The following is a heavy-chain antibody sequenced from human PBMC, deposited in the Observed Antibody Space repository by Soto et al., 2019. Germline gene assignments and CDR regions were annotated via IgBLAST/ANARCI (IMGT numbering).Heavy chain of an antibody. CDR1: GGSISSSSFF. CDR3: ARLYGSDYYSPDY. Sequence: PSETLSLTCTVSGGSISSSSFFWGWIRQPPGRGLEWIGSIYYSGGTYYNPSLKSRVTISADTSKNQFSLQLRSVTAADTAVYYCARLYGSDYYSPDYWGQGTLVTVSS. V-gene: IGHV4-39*01. CDR2: IYYSGGT. J-gene: IGHJ4*02. D-gene: IGHD3-22*01.